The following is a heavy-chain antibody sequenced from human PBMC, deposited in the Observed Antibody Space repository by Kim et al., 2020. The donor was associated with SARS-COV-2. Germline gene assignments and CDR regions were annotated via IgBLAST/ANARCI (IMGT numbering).Heavy chain of an antibody. CDR3: ASEGLGLGAFDI. CDR2: IYYSGST. Sequence: SETLSLTCTVSGGSISSYYWSWIRQPPGKGLEWIGYIYYSGSTNYNPSLKSRVTISVDTSKNQFSLKLSSVTAADTAVYYCASEGLGLGAFDIWGQGTMVTVSS. J-gene: IGHJ3*02. V-gene: IGHV4-59*08. D-gene: IGHD7-27*01. CDR1: GGSISSYY.